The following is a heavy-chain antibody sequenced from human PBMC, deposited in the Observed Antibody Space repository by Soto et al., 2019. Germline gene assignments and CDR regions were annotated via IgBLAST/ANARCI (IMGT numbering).Heavy chain of an antibody. CDR3: ARALWGPAGHINWFDP. CDR2: IFHSGNT. CDR1: GGSVSSTSYY. Sequence: SETLSLTCTVSGGSVSSTSYYWGWVRQPPGEGLEWIATIFHSGNTNYNPSLKSPVTISVDTSKNQFSLKLSSVTAADTAVYYCARALWGPAGHINWFDPWGQGTLVTVSS. J-gene: IGHJ5*02. D-gene: IGHD2-2*01. V-gene: IGHV4-39*07.